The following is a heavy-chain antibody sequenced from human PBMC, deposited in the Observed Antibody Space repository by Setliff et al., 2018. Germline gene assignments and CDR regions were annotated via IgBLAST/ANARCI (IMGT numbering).Heavy chain of an antibody. J-gene: IGHJ4*02. CDR2: IDPKTGGT. CDR3: AREPYDYIWGSYRPSYFDH. CDR1: GYTFVGYY. Sequence: GASVKVSCKASGYTFVGYYLHWVRQAPGQGLEWMGWIDPKTGGTNYAQKFQGRVTMTRDASINTAFMHLSSLKSDDMAVYYCAREPYDYIWGSYRPSYFDHGGQGALVTVSS. V-gene: IGHV1-2*02. D-gene: IGHD3-16*02.